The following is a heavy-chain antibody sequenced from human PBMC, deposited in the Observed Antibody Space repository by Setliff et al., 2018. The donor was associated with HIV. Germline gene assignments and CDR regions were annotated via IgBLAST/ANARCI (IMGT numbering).Heavy chain of an antibody. Sequence: ASVKVSCKASGYSFTTYAISWVRQAPGQGLEWMGWISAYNGKTLYAQKFQGRVTMTTDTSTSTAYMEMRSLRSDDTAVYFCARVPYRSAWFSGGHDAFDIWGQGTMVTVSS. CDR1: GYSFTTYA. D-gene: IGHD6-19*01. V-gene: IGHV1-18*01. J-gene: IGHJ3*02. CDR2: ISAYNGKT. CDR3: ARVPYRSAWFSGGHDAFDI.